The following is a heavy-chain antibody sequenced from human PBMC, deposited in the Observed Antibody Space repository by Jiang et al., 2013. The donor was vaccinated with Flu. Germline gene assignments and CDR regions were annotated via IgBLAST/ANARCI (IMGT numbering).Heavy chain of an antibody. V-gene: IGHV1-2*02. D-gene: IGHD1-26*01. Sequence: GAEVKKPGASVKVSCKASGYSFTGYYMHWVRQAPGQGLEWMGWINPNSGVTNYAQKFQGRVTMTRDTSISTAYMELSRLRSDDTAVYYCAPSGSYLYYFDYWGQGTLVTVSS. CDR3: APSGSYLYYFDY. J-gene: IGHJ4*02. CDR1: GYSFTGYY. CDR2: INPNSGVT.